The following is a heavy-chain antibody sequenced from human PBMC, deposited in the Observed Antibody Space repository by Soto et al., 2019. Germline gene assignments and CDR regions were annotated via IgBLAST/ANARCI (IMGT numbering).Heavy chain of an antibody. CDR3: ARVLAYYYGMDG. V-gene: IGHV1-69*13. Sequence: ASVKVSCKASGGTFSSYAISWVRQAPGQGLEWMGGIIPIFGTANYAQKFQGRVTITADESTSTAYMELSSLRSEDTAVYYCARVLAYYYGMDGWGQGTTVTVFS. D-gene: IGHD2-15*01. J-gene: IGHJ6*02. CDR1: GGTFSSYA. CDR2: IIPIFGTA.